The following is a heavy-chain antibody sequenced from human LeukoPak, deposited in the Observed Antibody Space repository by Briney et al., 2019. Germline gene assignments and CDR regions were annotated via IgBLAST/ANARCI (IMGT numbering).Heavy chain of an antibody. CDR2: IIPILGIA. CDR1: GGTFSSYT. CDR3: ARWVVVAATPAFDI. Sequence: ASVKVSCKASGGTFSSYTISWVRQAPGQGLEWMGRIIPILGIANYAQKFQGRVTITADKSTSTAYMELSSLRSEDTAVYYCARWVVVAATPAFDIWGQGTMVTVSS. J-gene: IGHJ3*02. D-gene: IGHD2-15*01. V-gene: IGHV1-69*02.